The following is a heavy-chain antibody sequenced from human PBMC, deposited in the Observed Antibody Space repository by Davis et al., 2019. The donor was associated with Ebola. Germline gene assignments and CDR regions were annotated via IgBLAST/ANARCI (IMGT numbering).Heavy chain of an antibody. J-gene: IGHJ3*02. CDR2: INHSGST. V-gene: IGHV4-34*01. CDR3: ARRYSGSKNAFDI. D-gene: IGHD1-26*01. CDR1: GGSFSGYY. Sequence: SETLSLTCAVSGGSFSGYYWSWIRQPPGKGLEWIGEINHSGSTNYNPSLKSRVTISVDTSKNQFSLKLSSVTAADTAVYYCARRYSGSKNAFDIWGQGTMVTVSS.